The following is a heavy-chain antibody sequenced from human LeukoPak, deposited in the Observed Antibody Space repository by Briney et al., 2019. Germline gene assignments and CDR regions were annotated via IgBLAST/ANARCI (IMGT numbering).Heavy chain of an antibody. J-gene: IGHJ3*02. CDR2: ISAYNGNT. Sequence: ASVKVSCKASGYTFTGYGISWVRQAPGQGLEWMGRISAYNGNTNYAQKLQGRVTMTRNTSISTAYMELSSLRSEDTAVYYCATRSPYYYDFGAFDIWGQGTMVTVSS. CDR1: GYTFTGYG. D-gene: IGHD3-22*01. CDR3: ATRSPYYYDFGAFDI. V-gene: IGHV1-18*01.